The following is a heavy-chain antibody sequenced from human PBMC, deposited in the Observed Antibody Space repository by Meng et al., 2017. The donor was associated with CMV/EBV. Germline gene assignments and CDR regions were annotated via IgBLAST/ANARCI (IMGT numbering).Heavy chain of an antibody. Sequence: GESLKISCAASGFTFSNAWMSWVRQAPGKGLEWVGRIKSKTDGGTTDYAAPVKGRFTISRDDSKNTLYLQMNSLKTEDTAVYYCTTDPHVLRFLEWLSTLRHWGQGTLVTVSS. D-gene: IGHD3-3*01. V-gene: IGHV3-15*01. CDR3: TTDPHVLRFLEWLSTLRH. J-gene: IGHJ4*02. CDR2: IKSKTDGGTT. CDR1: GFTFSNAW.